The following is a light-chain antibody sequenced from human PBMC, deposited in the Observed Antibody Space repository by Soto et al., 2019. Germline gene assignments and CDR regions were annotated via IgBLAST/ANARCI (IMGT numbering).Light chain of an antibody. CDR2: EVS. J-gene: IGLJ3*02. CDR3: SSYTSSSTLV. V-gene: IGLV2-14*01. CDR1: STDVGGYNY. Sequence: QPVLTQPASVSGSPGQSIAISCTGTSTDVGGYNYVSWYQQHPGKAPKLMIYEVSNRPPGVSNRFSGAKSGNTASLTISGLQAEDEAHYYCSSYTSSSTLVFGGGTKLNVL.